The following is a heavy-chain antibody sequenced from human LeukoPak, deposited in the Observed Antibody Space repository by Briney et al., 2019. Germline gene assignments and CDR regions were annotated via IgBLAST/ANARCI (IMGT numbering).Heavy chain of an antibody. CDR2: ISYDGSNK. CDR3: ARDIVVVPDGMDV. J-gene: IGHJ6*02. V-gene: IGHV3-30*04. Sequence: GGSLRLSCAASGFTFSSYAMHWARQAPGKGLEWVAVISYDGSNKYYADSVKGRFTISRDNSKNTLYLQMNSLRAEDTAVYYCARDIVVVPDGMDVWGQGTTVTVSS. CDR1: GFTFSSYA. D-gene: IGHD2-2*01.